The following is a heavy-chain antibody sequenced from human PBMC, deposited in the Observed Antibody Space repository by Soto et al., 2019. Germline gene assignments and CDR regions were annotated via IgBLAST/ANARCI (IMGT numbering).Heavy chain of an antibody. D-gene: IGHD5-18*01. CDR3: AKGGWLGYSYGLDFDY. CDR2: ISYDGSNK. V-gene: IGHV3-30*18. CDR1: GFTFSSYG. Sequence: QVQLVESGGGVVQPGRSLRLSCAASGFTFSSYGMHWVRQAPGKGLEWVAVISYDGSNKYYADSVKGRFTISRDNSKNTLYLQMNSLRAEDTAVYYCAKGGWLGYSYGLDFDYGGQGTLVTVSS. J-gene: IGHJ4*02.